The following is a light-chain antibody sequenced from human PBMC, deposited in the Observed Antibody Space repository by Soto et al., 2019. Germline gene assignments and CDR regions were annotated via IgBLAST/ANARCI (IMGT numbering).Light chain of an antibody. V-gene: IGKV3-15*01. CDR3: QQYNNWPTWT. J-gene: IGKJ1*01. CDR1: QSVSSN. CDR2: GAS. Sequence: EIVMTQSPATLSVSPRERATLSCRASQSVSSNLAWYQQKPGQAPRLLISGASTRATGIPARFSGSGSGTEFTLSISSLQPEDFAVYYCQQYNNWPTWTFGQGTKVDIK.